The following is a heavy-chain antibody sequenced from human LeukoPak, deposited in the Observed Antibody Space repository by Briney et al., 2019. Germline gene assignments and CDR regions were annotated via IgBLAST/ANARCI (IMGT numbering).Heavy chain of an antibody. CDR2: INPNSGGT. CDR1: GYTFTGYY. V-gene: IGHV1-2*02. CDR3: ARDKQLDWAHYHYCYMDV. Sequence: ASVKVSCKASGYTFTGYYMHWVRQAPGQGLEWMGWINPNSGGTKYAQKFQGRATMTRDTSIRTVYMELSRLRSDDTAVYYCARDKQLDWAHYHYCYMDVWGKGTTVTVSS. D-gene: IGHD1-1*01. J-gene: IGHJ6*03.